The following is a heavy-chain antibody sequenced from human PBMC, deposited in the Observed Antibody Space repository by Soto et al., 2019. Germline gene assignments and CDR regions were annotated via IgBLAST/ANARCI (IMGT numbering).Heavy chain of an antibody. CDR1: GFVFSRFG. V-gene: IGHV3-33*08. Sequence: QVQLVESGGGVVQPGEYLRLACEASGFVFSRFGMHWVRQAPGNGLEWVAVIWYDGNNKYYGDSVKGRFTISRDKYKKTFYLQRSRLRVNDKAVYYCVWDDGKAAAGPYYHDALDVWGQGTTVTVSS. CDR2: IWYDGNNK. CDR3: VWDDGKAAAGPYYHDALDV. D-gene: IGHD6-13*01. J-gene: IGHJ6*02.